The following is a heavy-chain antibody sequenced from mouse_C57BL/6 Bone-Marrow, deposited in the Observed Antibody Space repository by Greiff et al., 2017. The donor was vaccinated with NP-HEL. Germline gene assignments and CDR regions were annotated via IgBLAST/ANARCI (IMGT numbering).Heavy chain of an antibody. CDR2: ISYDGSN. Sequence: EVQRVESGPGLVKPSQSLSLTCSVTGYSILSGYYWNWIRQFPGNKLEWMAYISYDGSNNYNPSLKNRISITRDISKNQFFLKLTSGTTDDTATYYWAREGGYYGSPFAYWGQGTLVTVSA. CDR3: AREGGYYGSPFAY. J-gene: IGHJ3*01. CDR1: GYSILSGYY. V-gene: IGHV3-6*01. D-gene: IGHD1-1*01.